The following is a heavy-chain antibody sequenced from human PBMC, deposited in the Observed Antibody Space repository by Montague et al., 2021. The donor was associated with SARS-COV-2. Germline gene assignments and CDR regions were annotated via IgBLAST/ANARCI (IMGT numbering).Heavy chain of an antibody. D-gene: IGHD2-21*02. CDR2: IYYSGST. V-gene: IGHV4-59*01. Sequence: SETLSLTCTVSGGSISSYYWGWIRQPPGKALEWIGYIYYSGSTNYNPSLNSRVTISVDTSKNQFSLKLTSVTAADTAVYFCARESDSYSSGTQYFDLWGRGTLVTVSS. CDR3: ARESDSYSSGTQYFDL. CDR1: GGSISSYY. J-gene: IGHJ2*01.